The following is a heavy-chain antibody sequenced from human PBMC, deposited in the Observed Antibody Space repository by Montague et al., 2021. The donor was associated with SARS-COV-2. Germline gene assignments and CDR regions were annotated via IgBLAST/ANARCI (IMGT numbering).Heavy chain of an antibody. CDR3: ARYLVVHYWYCRHV. CDR2: SN. D-gene: IGHD2-15*01. J-gene: IGHJ6*02. Sequence: SNNYNHYFKSRVTISVDTSKNQFSLNLSSVTAAETAVYYCARYLVVHYWYCRHVWCLGTTVTVSS. V-gene: IGHV4-59*01.